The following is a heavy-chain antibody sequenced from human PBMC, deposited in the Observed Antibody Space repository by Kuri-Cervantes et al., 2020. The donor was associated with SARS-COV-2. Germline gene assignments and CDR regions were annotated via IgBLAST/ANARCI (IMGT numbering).Heavy chain of an antibody. CDR1: GGTFSSYA. V-gene: IGHV1-18*01. Sequence: ASVKVSCKASGGTFSSYAISWVRQAPGQGLEWMGWIGVYSGNTNYAQKFQGRVTMTTDTSTTTAYMDLRSLRSDDTAVYYCARAGIQMVYAIDYYDYYMDVWGKGTTVTVSS. J-gene: IGHJ6*03. CDR3: ARAGIQMVYAIDYYDYYMDV. D-gene: IGHD2-8*01. CDR2: IGVYSGNT.